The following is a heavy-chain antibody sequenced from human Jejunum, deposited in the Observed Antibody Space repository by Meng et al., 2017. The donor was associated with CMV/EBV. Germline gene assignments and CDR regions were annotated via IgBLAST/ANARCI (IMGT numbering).Heavy chain of an antibody. D-gene: IGHD2-21*02. CDR3: AKHRVAVTAPIDY. J-gene: IGHJ4*02. V-gene: IGHV3-23*01. CDR2: ISTSGGTT. CDR1: EVTFATSA. Sequence: CAVSEVTFATSAMTWVRQAPGKGLDWVSGISTSGGTTYYADSVKGRFTISRDNSKNTLYLQMNSLRAEDTAVYYCAKHRVAVTAPIDYWGQGTLVTVSS.